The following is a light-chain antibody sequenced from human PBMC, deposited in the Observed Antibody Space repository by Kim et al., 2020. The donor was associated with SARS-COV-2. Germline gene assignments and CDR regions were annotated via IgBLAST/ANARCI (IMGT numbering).Light chain of an antibody. V-gene: IGKV2-28*01. Sequence: DIVMTQSPVSLPVTPGEPASISCMSSQSLLYTNGDSFLSWYLQKPGQSPQLLIYLVSNRASGVPDRFSGSGSDSDFTLKISRVEAEDVGVYFCMQTLQTPTFGQGTKLEI. CDR3: MQTLQTPT. J-gene: IGKJ2*01. CDR1: QSLLYTNGDSF. CDR2: LVS.